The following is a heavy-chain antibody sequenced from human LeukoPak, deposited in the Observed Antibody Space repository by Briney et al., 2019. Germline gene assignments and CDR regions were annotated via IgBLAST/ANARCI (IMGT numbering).Heavy chain of an antibody. J-gene: IGHJ6*02. CDR3: ARGFYYGMDV. V-gene: IGHV3-33*01. CDR2: ITGDGSTK. Sequence: GRSLRLSCVASGFTFSNYGMQWVRQAPGKGLEWVTVITGDGSTKFYADSVKGRFTISRDNSRNTLYLQMNSPRAEDTAVYYCARGFYYGMDVWGQGTTVTVSS. CDR1: GFTFSNYG.